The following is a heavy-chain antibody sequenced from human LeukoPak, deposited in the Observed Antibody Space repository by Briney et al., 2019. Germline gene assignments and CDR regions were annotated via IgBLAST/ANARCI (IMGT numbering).Heavy chain of an antibody. V-gene: IGHV4-34*01. D-gene: IGHD3-3*01. CDR2: INHSGST. J-gene: IGHJ4*02. CDR1: GGSFSGYY. Sequence: SETLSLTCAVYGGSFSGYYWSWIRQPPGKGLEWIGEINHSGSTNYNPSLKSRVTISVDTSKNQFSLKLSSVTAADTAVYYCARGPITIFGVVTVRKFDYWGQGTLVTVSS. CDR3: ARGPITIFGVVTVRKFDY.